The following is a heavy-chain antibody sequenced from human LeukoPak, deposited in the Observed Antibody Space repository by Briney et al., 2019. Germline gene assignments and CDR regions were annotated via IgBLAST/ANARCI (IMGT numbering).Heavy chain of an antibody. Sequence: GASVKVSCKTSGYTFTTYGVSWVRQAPGQGLEWMGWVSGYTGNTNYAERFQGRVTMTTDTSTTTVYMELTSLRSDDTAVYYCAKGASAGYYDAVAAPPNDYWGQGTLVTVSS. CDR3: AKGASAGYYDAVAAPPNDY. V-gene: IGHV1-18*01. J-gene: IGHJ4*02. CDR1: GYTFTTYG. D-gene: IGHD6-19*01. CDR2: VSGYTGNT.